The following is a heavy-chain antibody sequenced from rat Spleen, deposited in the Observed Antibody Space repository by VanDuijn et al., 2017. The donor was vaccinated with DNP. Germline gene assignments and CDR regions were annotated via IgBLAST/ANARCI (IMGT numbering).Heavy chain of an antibody. J-gene: IGHJ3*01. CDR2: LSSGGST. CDR3: TRSDYGYNYNWFAY. CDR1: GFSLTSNT. D-gene: IGHD1-9*01. V-gene: IGHV2-6*01. Sequence: QVQLKESGPGLVQPSQTLSLTCTVSGFSLTSNTIAWVRQPPGKGLEWIAALSSGGSTYYKSTLKSRQSISRDTSKSQVFLNMNSLQTEDTAMYFCTRSDYGYNYNWFAYWGQGTLVTVSS.